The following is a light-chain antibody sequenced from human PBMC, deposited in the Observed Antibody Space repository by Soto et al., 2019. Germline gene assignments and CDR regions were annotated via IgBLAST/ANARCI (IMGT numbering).Light chain of an antibody. CDR1: SSDLGGYHY. CDR2: DVR. CDR3: SSYTSSITPGYV. J-gene: IGLJ1*01. V-gene: IGLV2-14*03. Sequence: QTLPTQPASVSGSPGESISVSCTATSSDLGGYHYVSWYQQYPGKAPKLMLYDVRHRHSGDSHRFSGYRSGNTASPTISGLQAENEADYYCSSYTSSITPGYVFGTGTKAIV.